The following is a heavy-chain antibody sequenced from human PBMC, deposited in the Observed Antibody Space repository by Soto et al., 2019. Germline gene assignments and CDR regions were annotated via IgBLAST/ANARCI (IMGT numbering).Heavy chain of an antibody. Sequence: EVQLVESGGGLVQPGGSLRLSCAASGFTFSDHYMDWVRQAPGKGLEWVGRSRNKANSYTTEYAASVKGRFTISRYDSENPVQLQMNSLKIEDTAVYFCIRPMTGTTRGFDYWGQGTLVTVSS. CDR3: IRPMTGTTRGFDY. J-gene: IGHJ4*02. CDR2: SRNKANSYTT. D-gene: IGHD1-1*01. CDR1: GFTFSDHY. V-gene: IGHV3-72*01.